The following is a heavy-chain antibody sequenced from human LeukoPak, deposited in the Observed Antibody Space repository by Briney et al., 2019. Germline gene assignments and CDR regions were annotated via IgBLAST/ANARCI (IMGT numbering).Heavy chain of an antibody. Sequence: GGSLRLSCTASGFTFVDYAMTWVRQAPGKGLEWVGFIRSNPYGGTTECAASVKGRFTISRDDSKSIAYLQMNSLKTEDTAVYYCTRGLLPGYWGQGTLVTVSS. CDR2: IRSNPYGGTT. D-gene: IGHD2/OR15-2a*01. V-gene: IGHV3-49*04. J-gene: IGHJ4*02. CDR3: TRGLLPGY. CDR1: GFTFVDYA.